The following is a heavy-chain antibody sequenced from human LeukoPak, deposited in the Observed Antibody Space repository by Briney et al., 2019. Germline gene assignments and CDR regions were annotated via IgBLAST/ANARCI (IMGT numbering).Heavy chain of an antibody. CDR3: AKERATETRRLDY. J-gene: IGHJ4*02. CDR1: GFTISRYG. CDR2: ISYGGSNK. V-gene: IGHV3-30*18. Sequence: GGSLRLSCAASGFTISRYGMHWVRQAPGKGLEWVAVISYGGSNKNYADSVKGRFTISRDSSKNTLYLQMNSLRPEDAAVYYCAKERATETRRLDYWGQGTLVTVSS.